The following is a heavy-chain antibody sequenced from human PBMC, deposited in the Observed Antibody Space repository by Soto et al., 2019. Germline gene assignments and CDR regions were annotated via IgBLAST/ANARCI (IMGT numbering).Heavy chain of an antibody. Sequence: GPGEMKSGASVRISCKASGYSFTTYDITWVRQAPGQGPEWMGWISTKSANTNYADKFRGRVRLTTDTSTGTAYMDVRSLTSDDTAIYYCATFTTGTIHFNFWGQGTLITVSSEGPRDVEGRHLLPGVLACDSCFGPWGQATLVTVSS. CDR3: ATFTTGTIHFNFWGQGTLITVSSEGPRDVEGRHLLPGVLACDSCFGP. D-gene: IGHD1-1*01. J-gene: IGHJ5*02. V-gene: IGHV1-18*04. CDR1: GYSFTTYD. CDR2: ISTKSANT.